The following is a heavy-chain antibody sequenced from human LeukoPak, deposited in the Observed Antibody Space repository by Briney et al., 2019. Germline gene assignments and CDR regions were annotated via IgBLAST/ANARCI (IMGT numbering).Heavy chain of an antibody. D-gene: IGHD3-10*01. V-gene: IGHV4-34*01. CDR3: ARGWFGFWHNSYLDDNAFDV. J-gene: IGHJ3*01. Sequence: PSETLSLTCAVYGGSFSGYYWSWMRQVPGRGLEWLGEINQSGRTNYNPSLKRRLPISVDPSQNQISLNLSFVPATDTAVYYCARGWFGFWHNSYLDDNAFDVWGPGTMVTVSS. CDR2: INQSGRT. CDR1: GGSFSGYY.